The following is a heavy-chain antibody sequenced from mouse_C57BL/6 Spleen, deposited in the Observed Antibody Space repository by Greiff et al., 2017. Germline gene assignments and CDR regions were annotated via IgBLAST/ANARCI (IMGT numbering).Heavy chain of an antibody. CDR3: ARWGTTVVNYAMDY. CDR1: GYTFTSYW. J-gene: IGHJ4*01. V-gene: IGHV1-55*01. D-gene: IGHD1-1*01. CDR2: IYPGSGST. Sequence: QVQLQQPGAELVKPGASVKMSCKASGYTFTSYWITWVKQRPGQGLEWIGDIYPGSGSTNYNEKFKSKATLTVDTSSSTAYMQLSSLTSEDSAVYDCARWGTTVVNYAMDYWGQGTSVTVSS.